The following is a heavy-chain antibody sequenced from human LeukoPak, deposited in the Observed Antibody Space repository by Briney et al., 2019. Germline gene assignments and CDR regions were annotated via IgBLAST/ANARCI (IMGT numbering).Heavy chain of an antibody. CDR1: GYTFTGYY. V-gene: IGHV1-2*02. D-gene: IGHD2-2*01. Sequence: ASVKVCCKASGYTFTGYYIHCVRHWLRQAPGQGLEWMGWINPNNGGTNYAQKFLGRVTMTRDTSISTADMELSRLRSDDTAVYYCARAVVPAAHDYWGQGTLVTVSS. CDR2: INPNNGGT. CDR3: ARAVVPAAHDY. J-gene: IGHJ4*02.